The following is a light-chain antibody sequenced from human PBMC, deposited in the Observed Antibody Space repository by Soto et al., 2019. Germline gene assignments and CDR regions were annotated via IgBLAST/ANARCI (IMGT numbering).Light chain of an antibody. CDR1: QSVSRSD. CDR2: GTS. Sequence: EIVLTQSPGTVSLSPGERATLSCRASQSVSRSDLAWYQHKPGQSPRLLIYGTSSRATGIPDRFSGSGSGTGFTLTISRLEPEDSAVYYCQQYGNSPTFGGGTKLEIK. J-gene: IGKJ4*01. CDR3: QQYGNSPT. V-gene: IGKV3-20*01.